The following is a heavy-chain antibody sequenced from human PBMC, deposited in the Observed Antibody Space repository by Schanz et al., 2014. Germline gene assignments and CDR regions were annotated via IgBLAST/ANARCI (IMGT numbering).Heavy chain of an antibody. CDR3: ARSTYDFWSAFDY. D-gene: IGHD3-3*01. J-gene: IGHJ4*02. Sequence: QLQLQESGPGLVKPSETLSLTCTVSGDSIGTYQWSWIRQPPGKGLEWIGYVYHSGVTTYKSSLKIRVSITFDTKKNQSSWKLNSVTAADTAVYYCARSTYDFWSAFDYWGQGILVAVSS. V-gene: IGHV4-59*08. CDR1: GDSIGTYQ. CDR2: VYHSGVT.